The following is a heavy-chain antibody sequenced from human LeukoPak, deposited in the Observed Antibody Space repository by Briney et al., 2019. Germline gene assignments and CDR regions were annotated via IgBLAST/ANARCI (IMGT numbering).Heavy chain of an antibody. D-gene: IGHD5-18*01. CDR3: ARDYGGYSYGNYYFDY. J-gene: IGHJ4*02. CDR2: IYYSGST. CDR1: GGSVSSGSYY. V-gene: IGHV4-61*01. Sequence: SETLSLTCFVSGGSVSSGSYYWSWIRQPPGKGLEWIGYIYYSGSTNYNPSLKSRVTISLDTSKNQFSLELSSVTAADTAVYYCARDYGGYSYGNYYFDYWGQGTLVTVSS.